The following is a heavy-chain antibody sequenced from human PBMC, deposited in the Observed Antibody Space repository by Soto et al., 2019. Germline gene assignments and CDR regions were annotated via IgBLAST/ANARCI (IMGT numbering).Heavy chain of an antibody. CDR2: IYYSGST. V-gene: IGHV4-31*03. CDR1: GGSISSGGYY. D-gene: IGHD3-10*01. CDR3: ARLTSGPVYFDY. J-gene: IGHJ4*02. Sequence: QVQLQESGPGLVKPSQTLSLTCTVSGGSISSGGYYCSWIRQHPGKGLEWIGYIYYSGSTYYNTSLQSRVTISVATSKNQCSLKLSSVNAEDTAVYYCARLTSGPVYFDYWGQGTLVTVSS.